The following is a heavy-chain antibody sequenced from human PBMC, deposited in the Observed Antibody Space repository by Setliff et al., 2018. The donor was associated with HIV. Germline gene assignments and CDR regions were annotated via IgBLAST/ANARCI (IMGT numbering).Heavy chain of an antibody. CDR2: INAGNGHT. CDR1: EYTFTLYG. V-gene: IGHV1-3*01. Sequence: PSVKVSCKASEYTFTLYGIHWVRQAPGQRPKWMGWINAGNGHTKYSQKFQGRVTITRDTSASTAYMELSSLRSEDTAVYYCTRGGISDYWGQGTLVTVSS. D-gene: IGHD3-3*02. J-gene: IGHJ4*02. CDR3: TRGGISDY.